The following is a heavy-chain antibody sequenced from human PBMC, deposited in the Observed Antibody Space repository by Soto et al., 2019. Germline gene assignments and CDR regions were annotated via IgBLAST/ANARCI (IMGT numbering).Heavy chain of an antibody. D-gene: IGHD6-19*01. CDR3: ARRSSGWYFDY. J-gene: IGHJ4*02. CDR2: ISGSGGST. Sequence: EVQLLESGGGLVQPGGSLRLSCVASGFTFSNYAMNWVRQAPGKGLEWVSVISGSGGSTYYADSVKGRFTISRDNSKNTLYLQMNSLRAEDTAVYYCARRSSGWYFDYWGQGTLVTVSS. V-gene: IGHV3-23*01. CDR1: GFTFSNYA.